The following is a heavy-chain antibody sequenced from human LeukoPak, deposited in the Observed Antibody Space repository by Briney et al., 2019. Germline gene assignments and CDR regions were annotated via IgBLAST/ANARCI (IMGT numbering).Heavy chain of an antibody. CDR2: IYSSGTT. CDR3: ARLKAPRYYFDY. V-gene: IGHV4-59*08. Sequence: EASETLSLTCTVSGGSISDYYWSWIRQPPGKGLEWIGYIYSSGTTNYNPSLRSRVAISVDTSKNQFSLKLSSVTAADTAVCYCARLKAPRYYFDYWGQGTLVTVSS. CDR1: GGSISDYY. J-gene: IGHJ4*02.